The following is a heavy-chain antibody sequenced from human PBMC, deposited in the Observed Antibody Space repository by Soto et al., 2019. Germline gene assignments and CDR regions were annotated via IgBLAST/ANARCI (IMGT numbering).Heavy chain of an antibody. Sequence: QVQLMQSGAEVTKPGSSVKVSCKASGGPFNTFGISWVLQAPGQGLEWMGGIIPKYGTTNYARRFQGRVTITADESTTPAYLELSSLRHDDTAIYYCARTRQRRPVFYVDYWGQGTPISLTS. D-gene: IGHD2-2*01. J-gene: IGHJ4*02. CDR3: ARTRQRRPVFYVDY. CDR1: GGPFNTFG. V-gene: IGHV1-69*01. CDR2: IIPKYGTT.